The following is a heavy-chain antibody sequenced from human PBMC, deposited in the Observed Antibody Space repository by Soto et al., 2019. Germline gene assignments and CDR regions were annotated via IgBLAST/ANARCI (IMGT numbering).Heavy chain of an antibody. V-gene: IGHV4-4*09. CDR3: ARVFDYSGVFDY. CDR2: IYHGESS. Sequence: SETLSLTCTVSGGSFSSYYWSWIRQPPGKGLEWIGYIYHGESSYYNPSLKSRVTISIDKSSNNFSLKLTSVTAADTAVYYCARVFDYSGVFDYWGQGTLVTVSS. D-gene: IGHD2-21*01. J-gene: IGHJ4*02. CDR1: GGSFSSYY.